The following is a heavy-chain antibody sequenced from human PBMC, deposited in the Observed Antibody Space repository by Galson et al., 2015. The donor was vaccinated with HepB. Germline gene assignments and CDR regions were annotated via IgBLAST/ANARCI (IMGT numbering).Heavy chain of an antibody. D-gene: IGHD3-3*01. CDR1: GFTFSSQA. CDR3: ARESFGVVNLDY. CDR2: ISSAGSNK. V-gene: IGHV3-30-3*01. Sequence: SLRLSCAASGFTFSSQAIHWVRQAPGKGLEWVAVISSAGSNKYYADSVKGRFTISSDNSTNTLYLQMNSLRPEDTAVYSCARESFGVVNLDYGGQGTLVTVSS. J-gene: IGHJ4*02.